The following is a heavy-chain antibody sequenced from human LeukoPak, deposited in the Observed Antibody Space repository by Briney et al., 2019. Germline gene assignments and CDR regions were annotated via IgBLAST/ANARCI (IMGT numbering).Heavy chain of an antibody. CDR3: ARLPLVTAAA. V-gene: IGHV3-30*04. CDR1: GFTFSSYA. J-gene: IGHJ5*02. Sequence: GGSLRLSCAASGFTFSSYAMHWVRLAPGKGLEWVAVISYDGSNKYYADSVKGRFTISRDNSKNTLYLQMNSLRAEDTAVYYCARLPLVTAAAWGQGTLVTVSS. CDR2: ISYDGSNK. D-gene: IGHD2-21*02.